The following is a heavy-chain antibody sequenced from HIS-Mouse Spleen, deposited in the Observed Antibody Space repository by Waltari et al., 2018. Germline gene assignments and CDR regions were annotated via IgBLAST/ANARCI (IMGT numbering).Heavy chain of an antibody. V-gene: IGHV3-15*01. CDR2: IKSKTEGGTT. CDR3: TTDPNSGYPDY. J-gene: IGHJ4*02. Sequence: EVQLVESGGGLVKPGGSLRLPCAASGFTFRTAWVSWVGQAPGKGLEWVGRIKSKTEGGTTDYAAPVKGRFTISRDDSKNTLYLQMNSLKTEDTAVYYCTTDPNSGYPDYWGQGTLVTVSS. CDR1: GFTFRTAW. D-gene: IGHD5-12*01.